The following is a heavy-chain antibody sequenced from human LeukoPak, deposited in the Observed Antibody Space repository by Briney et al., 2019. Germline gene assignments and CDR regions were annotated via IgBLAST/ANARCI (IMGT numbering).Heavy chain of an antibody. CDR3: ARGSWCSYTNCMLRPFDY. D-gene: IGHD2-2*01. CDR1: GGSISDYY. V-gene: IGHV4-59*01. J-gene: IGHJ4*02. Sequence: KPSETLSLTCSISGGSISDYYWNWIRQPPGKGLEWIGSIYYSGSTTYNPSLKSRVTMSVDTSKNQFSLRLSSVTAADTAVYYCARGSWCSYTNCMLRPFDYWGQGSLVTVSS. CDR2: IYYSGST.